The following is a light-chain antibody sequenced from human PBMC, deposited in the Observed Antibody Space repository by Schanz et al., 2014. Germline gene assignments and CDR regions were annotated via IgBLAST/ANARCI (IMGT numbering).Light chain of an antibody. CDR2: DDN. Sequence: QSVLTQPRSVSGSPGQSVTISCTGTSTDVGGYNYVSWYQQRPGKAPKLIIYDDNKRPSGVPDRFSGSKSGNTASLTISGLQAEDEADYYCCSYAGSSTWVFGGGTKLTVL. CDR1: STDVGGYNY. J-gene: IGLJ3*02. CDR3: CSYAGSSTWV. V-gene: IGLV2-11*01.